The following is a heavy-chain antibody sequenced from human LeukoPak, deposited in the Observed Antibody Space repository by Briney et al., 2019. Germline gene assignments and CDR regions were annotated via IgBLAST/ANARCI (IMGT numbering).Heavy chain of an antibody. V-gene: IGHV3-21*01. J-gene: IGHJ4*02. CDR1: GFTFSSYS. CDR2: ISSSSSYI. Sequence: GGSLRLSCAASGFTFSSYSMNWVRQAPGKGLEWVSSISSSSSYIYYADSVEGRFTISRDNAKNSLYLQMNSLRAEGTAVYYCARSKSARQQLVLRYFDYWGQGTLVTVSS. D-gene: IGHD6-13*01. CDR3: ARSKSARQQLVLRYFDY.